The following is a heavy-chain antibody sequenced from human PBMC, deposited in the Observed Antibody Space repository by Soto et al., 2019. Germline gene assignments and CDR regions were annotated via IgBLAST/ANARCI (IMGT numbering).Heavy chain of an antibody. J-gene: IGHJ3*01. V-gene: IGHV5-51*01. CDR1: GYTFTRNW. Sequence: GESLKISCKGSGYTFTRNWIGWVRQMPGKGLEWMGIIFPIDSDTRYSPSSQGQVTISADNSISTAYLQWSSLKASDTAIYYCATPGGRDFNAFDVWGQGTMVT. CDR3: ATPGGRDFNAFDV. CDR2: IFPIDSDT. D-gene: IGHD2-21*02.